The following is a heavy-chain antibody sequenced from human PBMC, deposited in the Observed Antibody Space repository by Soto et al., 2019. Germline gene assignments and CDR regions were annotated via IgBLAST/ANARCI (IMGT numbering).Heavy chain of an antibody. V-gene: IGHV1-2*02. CDR1: GYTFTGYY. CDR2: INPNSGGT. Sequence: ASVKVSCKASGYTFTGYYMHWVRQAPGQGLEWMGWINPNSGGTNYAQKFQGRVSMTRDTSISTAYMELSRLRSDDTAVYYCASGTGYSSRWWYESYYYGMDVWGQGTTVTVSS. CDR3: ASGTGYSSRWWYESYYYGMDV. J-gene: IGHJ6*02. D-gene: IGHD6-13*01.